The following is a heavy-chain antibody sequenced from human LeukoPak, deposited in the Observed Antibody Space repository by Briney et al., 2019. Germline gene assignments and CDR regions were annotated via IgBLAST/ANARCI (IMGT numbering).Heavy chain of an antibody. V-gene: IGHV4-4*07. Sequence: PSETLSLTCTVSGGSINSYYWSWIRQPPGKGLEWIGRIYSSGSTNYNPSLKSRVSMSVDTSKNQFSLKLTSVTAADTAVYYCARGGKATVVTMWGQGILVTDS. CDR2: IYSSGST. CDR1: GGSINSYY. CDR3: ARGGKATVVTM. D-gene: IGHD4-23*01. J-gene: IGHJ4*02.